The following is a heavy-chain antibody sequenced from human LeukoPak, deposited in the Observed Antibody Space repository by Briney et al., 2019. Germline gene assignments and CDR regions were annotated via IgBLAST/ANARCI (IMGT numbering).Heavy chain of an antibody. J-gene: IGHJ4*02. V-gene: IGHV4-34*01. Sequence: PSETLSLTCAVYGGSFSGYYWSWIRQPPGKGLEWIGEINHSGSTNYNPSLKSRVTISVDTSKNQFSLKLSSVTAADTAVYYCARGSSMVWGVTPFSDGWGQGTLVTVSS. CDR3: ARGSSMVWGVTPFSDG. CDR2: INHSGST. CDR1: GGSFSGYY. D-gene: IGHD3-10*01.